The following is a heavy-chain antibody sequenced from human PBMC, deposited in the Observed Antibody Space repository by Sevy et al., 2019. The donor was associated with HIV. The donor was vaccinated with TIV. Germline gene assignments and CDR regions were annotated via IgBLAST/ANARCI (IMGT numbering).Heavy chain of an antibody. D-gene: IGHD6-19*01. Sequence: SETLSLTCAVSGGSFSGYYWSWFRQPPGKGLEWFGEINHSGSNNYNPSLKGRVTISVDTYKNQFSLKLSSVTAADTAVYYCARHKRSSGWSDYYYGMDVWGQGTTVTVSS. J-gene: IGHJ6*02. CDR1: GGSFSGYY. CDR3: ARHKRSSGWSDYYYGMDV. CDR2: INHSGSN. V-gene: IGHV4-34*01.